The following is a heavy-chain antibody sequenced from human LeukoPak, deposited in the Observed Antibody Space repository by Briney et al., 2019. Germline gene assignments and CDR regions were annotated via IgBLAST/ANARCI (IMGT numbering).Heavy chain of an antibody. J-gene: IGHJ6*03. CDR2: IIPIFGTA. CDR3: ARGCVVVPAAMKSIYYYMDV. CDR1: GGTFSSYA. V-gene: IGHV1-69*05. D-gene: IGHD2-2*01. Sequence: SSVKVSCKASGGTFSSYAISWRRQAPGQGLEGMGGIIPIFGTANYAQKFQVRVTITTDESTSTAYVELSSLRSEDTAVYYCARGCVVVPAAMKSIYYYMDVWGKGATVTVS.